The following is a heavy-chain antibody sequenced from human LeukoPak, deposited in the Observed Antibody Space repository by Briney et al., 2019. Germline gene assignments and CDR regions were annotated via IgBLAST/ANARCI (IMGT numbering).Heavy chain of an antibody. CDR3: ARLGSHNYYDSSGYLDY. V-gene: IGHV4-59*08. CDR2: IYYSGST. Sequence: SETLSLTCTVSGGSISSYYWSWIRQPPGKGLEWIGYIYYSGSTNYNPSLKSRVTISVDTSKNQFSLKLSSVTAADTAVYYCARLGSHNYYDSSGYLDYWGQGTLVTVSS. J-gene: IGHJ4*02. D-gene: IGHD3-22*01. CDR1: GGSISSYY.